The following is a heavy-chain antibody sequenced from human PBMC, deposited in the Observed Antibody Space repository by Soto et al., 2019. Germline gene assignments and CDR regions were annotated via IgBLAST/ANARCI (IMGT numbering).Heavy chain of an antibody. J-gene: IGHJ4*02. V-gene: IGHV3-23*01. CDR3: ARESSGYVFDF. CDR2: ISGSGGTT. CDR1: RFTFSIYA. D-gene: IGHD5-12*01. Sequence: TGGSLRLSCAASRFTFSIYAMNWVRQAPGKGLAWVSGISGSGGTTNYADSVKGRFTISRDNSKNTLYLQMNSLRAEDTAVYYCARESSGYVFDFWGLGTLVTVSS.